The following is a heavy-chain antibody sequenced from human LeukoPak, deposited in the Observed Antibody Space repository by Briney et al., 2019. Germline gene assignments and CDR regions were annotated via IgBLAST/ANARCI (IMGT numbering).Heavy chain of an antibody. Sequence: GSLRLSCAASGFTFTNSAMGWVRQAPGKGLEWVSGITPGGVTSYVDSVKGRFTISRDNSENAVSLQMNNLRAEDTAVYFCTKGFEGGTPHWGQGTRVTVSS. CDR3: TKGFEGGTPH. J-gene: IGHJ4*02. V-gene: IGHV3-23*01. CDR1: GFTFTNSA. CDR2: ITPGGVT. D-gene: IGHD3-9*01.